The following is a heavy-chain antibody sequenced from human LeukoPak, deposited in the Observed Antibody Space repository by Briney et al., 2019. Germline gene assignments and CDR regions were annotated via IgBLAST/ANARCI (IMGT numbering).Heavy chain of an antibody. CDR2: IYYSGST. CDR1: GGSISSSSYY. V-gene: IGHV4-39*01. CDR3: ARLITGTTDY. D-gene: IGHD1-7*01. Sequence: PSETLSLTCTVSGGSISSSSYYWGWIRQPPGKGLDWIGSIYYSGSTYYNPSLKSRVTISVDTSKNQFSLKLSSVTAADTAVYYCARLITGTTDYWGQGTLVTVSS. J-gene: IGHJ4*02.